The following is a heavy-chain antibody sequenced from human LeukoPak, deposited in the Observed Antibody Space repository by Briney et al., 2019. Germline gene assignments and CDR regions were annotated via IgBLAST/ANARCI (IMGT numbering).Heavy chain of an antibody. Sequence: GASVKVSCKASGYTFTSYGINWVRQAPGQGLEWMGWIGVYNGNTNYAQKFQGRVTMTTDTSTSTAYMEVRSLRSDDTAVYYCARDLCGYSYCHYYGMDVWGQGTTVTVSS. CDR3: ARDLCGYSYCHYYGMDV. CDR2: IGVYNGNT. D-gene: IGHD5-18*01. CDR1: GYTFTSYG. V-gene: IGHV1-18*01. J-gene: IGHJ6*02.